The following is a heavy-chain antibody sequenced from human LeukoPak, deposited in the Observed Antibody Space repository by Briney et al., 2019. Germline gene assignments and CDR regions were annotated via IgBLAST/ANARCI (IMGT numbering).Heavy chain of an antibody. V-gene: IGHV1-3*01. CDR2: MNAGNGNT. CDR1: GYIFTDYA. D-gene: IGHD3-9*01. CDR3: ARQSYDILTEGSFGAFDI. J-gene: IGHJ3*02. Sequence: ASVKVSCKASGYIFTDYAIHWLRQAPGQRPEWMGWMNAGNGNTKYSQKFQGRITLIRDTSAATAYMELSSLRHDDLAVYYCARQSYDILTEGSFGAFDIWGQGTMVALSS.